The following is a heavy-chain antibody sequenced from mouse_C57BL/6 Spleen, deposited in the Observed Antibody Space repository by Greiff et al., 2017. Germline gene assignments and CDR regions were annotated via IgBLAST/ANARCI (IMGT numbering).Heavy chain of an antibody. D-gene: IGHD1-1*01. CDR1: GYTFTEYT. CDR3: ARHSRYYYGSSAAWFAY. CDR2: FYPGSGSI. Sequence: QVQLQQSGAELVKPGASVKLSCTASGYTFTEYTIHWVKQRSGQGLEWIGWFYPGSGSIKYNEKFKDKATLTADKSSSTVYMELSRLTSEDSAFYFGARHSRYYYGSSAAWFAYWGQGTLVTVSA. V-gene: IGHV1-62-2*01. J-gene: IGHJ3*01.